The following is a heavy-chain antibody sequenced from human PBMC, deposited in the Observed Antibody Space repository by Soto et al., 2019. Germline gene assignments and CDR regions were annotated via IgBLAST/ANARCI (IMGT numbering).Heavy chain of an antibody. D-gene: IGHD5-12*01. CDR2: IRGGSSRI. CDR1: GFTFSSYD. J-gene: IGHJ6*02. V-gene: IGHV3-48*02. CDR3: ARVIYGGWSTIKDYYYYAMDV. Sequence: PGGSLRLSCAASGFTFSSYDMNWVRQAPGKGLEWVSYIRGGSSRIFYADSVKGRFTISRDNAKNSLYLQMNSLRDEDTGVYYCARVIYGGWSTIKDYYYYAMDVWGQGTTVTVS.